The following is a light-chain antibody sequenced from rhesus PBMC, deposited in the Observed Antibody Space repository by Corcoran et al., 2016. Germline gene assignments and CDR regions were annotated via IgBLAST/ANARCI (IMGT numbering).Light chain of an antibody. CDR2: KAD. CDR3: EQYDSRPWT. CDR1: QYISIW. J-gene: IGKJ1*01. Sequence: DIQMTQSPSSLYATLGDTVTITCRASQYISIWLAWYQQMPEKAPKLLIYKADGLQSGVPSRFSGSGSETDFTLSISSLQSSDFATYDCEQYDSRPWTFGQGTKVDVK. V-gene: IGKV1-22*01.